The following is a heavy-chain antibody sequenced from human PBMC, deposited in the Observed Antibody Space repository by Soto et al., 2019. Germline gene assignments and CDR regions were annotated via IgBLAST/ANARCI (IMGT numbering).Heavy chain of an antibody. V-gene: IGHV1-18*01. CDR2: ISAYNGNT. J-gene: IGHJ6*02. CDR3: AREIKVGYCSSTSCYEGYYYYGMDV. D-gene: IGHD2-2*01. CDR1: GYTFTSYS. Sequence: GPSVKVSCKASGYTFTSYSISWVRQAPGQGLEWMGWISAYNGNTNYAQKLQGRVTMTTDTSTSTAYMELRSLRSDDTAVYYCAREIKVGYCSSTSCYEGYYYYGMDVWGQGTTVTVSS.